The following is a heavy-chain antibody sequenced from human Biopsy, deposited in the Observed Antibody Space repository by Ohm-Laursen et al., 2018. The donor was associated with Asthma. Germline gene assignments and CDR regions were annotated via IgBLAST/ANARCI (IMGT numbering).Heavy chain of an antibody. V-gene: IGHV1-24*01. CDR3: ARGSKIGRPRLVFNWVRTDYYYSLDV. D-gene: IGHD7-27*01. CDR1: GYFLSKMP. Sequence: ASVKVSCKVSGYFLSKMPMHWVRQAPGKGLEWMGGFVRERIYAQKFRGRVTMTRDTSINTVYMELSSLRSDDTAVYYCARGSKIGRPRLVFNWVRTDYYYSLDVWGQGTTVTVSS. CDR2: FVRER. J-gene: IGHJ6*02.